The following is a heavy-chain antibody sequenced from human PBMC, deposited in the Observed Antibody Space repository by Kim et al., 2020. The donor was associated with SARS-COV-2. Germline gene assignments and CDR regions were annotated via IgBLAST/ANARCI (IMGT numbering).Heavy chain of an antibody. D-gene: IGHD6-6*01. Sequence: GGSLRLSCAASGFTFSSYSMNWVRQAPGKGLEWVSSISSSSSYIYYADSVKGRFTISRDNAKNSLYLQMNSLRAEDTAVYYCARDFFKEYSSSSGWFDPWGQGTLVTVSS. CDR2: ISSSSSYI. V-gene: IGHV3-21*01. J-gene: IGHJ5*02. CDR3: ARDFFKEYSSSSGWFDP. CDR1: GFTFSSYS.